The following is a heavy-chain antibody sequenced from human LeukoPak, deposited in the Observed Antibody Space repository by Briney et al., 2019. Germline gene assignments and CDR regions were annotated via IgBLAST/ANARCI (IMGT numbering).Heavy chain of an antibody. CDR1: GFTFSSYV. CDR3: AKLTRGYCSSTACPNWFDP. CDR2: ISRSGATT. J-gene: IGHJ5*02. D-gene: IGHD2-2*01. Sequence: GGSLRLSCAASGFTFSSYVMSWVRQAPGQGLEWVSTISRSGATTYYADSVKGRFTISRDNSKNTLYLQMNSLRGEDTAVYYCAKLTRGYCSSTACPNWFDPWGQGTLVTVSS. V-gene: IGHV3-23*01.